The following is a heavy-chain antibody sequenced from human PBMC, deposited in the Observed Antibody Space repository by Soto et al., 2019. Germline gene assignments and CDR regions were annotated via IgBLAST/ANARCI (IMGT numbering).Heavy chain of an antibody. CDR2: IYFSGTT. D-gene: IGHD4-17*01. J-gene: IGHJ4*02. Sequence: QVQLQESGPGLVKPSETLSLTCTVTGGSISSYYWSWIRQPPGKGLEWSGYIYFSGTTNYNPSLRSRVTLTVDTSKTLFALKLSCVTAADTAVYYCVGHSYDDFDVYYFDYWGQGTLVTVSS. CDR3: VGHSYDDFDVYYFDY. V-gene: IGHV4-59*08. CDR1: GGSISSYY.